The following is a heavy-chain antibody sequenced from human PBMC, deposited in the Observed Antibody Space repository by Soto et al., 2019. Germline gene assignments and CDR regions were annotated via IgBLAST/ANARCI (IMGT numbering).Heavy chain of an antibody. D-gene: IGHD6-13*01. CDR3: ARRGYGSRWPNGYMVV. CDR1: GFTFSNYE. CDR2: ISNNGAHT. V-gene: IGHV3-64*01. J-gene: IGHJ6*03. Sequence: EAQLVESGGGLVQPGGSLRLSCAASGFTFSNYEMHWVRQAPGKGLEYVSGISNNGAHTDYAKSVKGRFTISRDNSENTLYLQMGSLRAEDMALYYCARRGYGSRWPNGYMVVWGKGTTVTVSS.